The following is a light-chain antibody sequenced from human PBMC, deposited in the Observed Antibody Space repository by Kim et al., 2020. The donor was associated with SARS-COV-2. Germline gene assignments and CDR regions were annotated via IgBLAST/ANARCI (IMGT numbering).Light chain of an antibody. V-gene: IGKV3-20*01. CDR3: QQYSASPIT. CDR2: EAS. Sequence: VERTTTTSGRRKSVTSSCVAWYQHKPGQAPKTLIYEASSMATGVPYRVSGSGYGTEFTLTISSLEPDDFAAYYCQQYSASPITFGQGTKLEIK. J-gene: IGKJ5*01. CDR1: KSVTSSC.